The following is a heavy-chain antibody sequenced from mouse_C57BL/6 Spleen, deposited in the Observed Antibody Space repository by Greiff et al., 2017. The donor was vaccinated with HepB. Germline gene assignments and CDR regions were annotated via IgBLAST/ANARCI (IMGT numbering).Heavy chain of an antibody. CDR3: ASLYYSTFAY. V-gene: IGHV5-6*02. CDR1: GFTFSSYG. Sequence: DVKLVESGGDLVKPGGSLKLSCAASGFTFSSYGMSWVRQTPDKRLEWVATISSGGSYTYYPDSVKGRFTISRDNAKNTLYLQMSSLKSEDTAMYYCASLYYSTFAYWGQGTLVTVSA. D-gene: IGHD1-1*01. CDR2: ISSGGSYT. J-gene: IGHJ3*01.